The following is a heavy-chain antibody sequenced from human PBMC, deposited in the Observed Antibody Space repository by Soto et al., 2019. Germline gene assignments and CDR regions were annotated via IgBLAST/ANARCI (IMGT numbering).Heavy chain of an antibody. CDR2: INPSGGST. V-gene: IGHV1-46*03. Sequence: ASVKVTCKASGYTFTGYYMHWVRQAPGQGLEWMGIINPSGGSTNYAQKFQGRVTMTRDTSTSTAYMELSSLRSEDTAVYYCARGPHLRLELPHYYYYMDVWGKGTTVTVSS. CDR3: ARGPHLRLELPHYYYYMDV. D-gene: IGHD1-7*01. J-gene: IGHJ6*03. CDR1: GYTFTGYY.